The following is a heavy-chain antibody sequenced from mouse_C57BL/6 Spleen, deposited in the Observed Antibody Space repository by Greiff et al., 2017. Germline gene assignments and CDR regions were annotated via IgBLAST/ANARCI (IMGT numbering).Heavy chain of an antibody. CDR2: INPSNGVT. CDR3: ASIYDGYPAWFAY. J-gene: IGHJ3*01. Sequence: QVQLQQSGTELVKPGASVKLSCKASGYTFTSYWMHWVKQRPGQGLEWIGNINPSNGVTNYNEKFKSKATLTVDKASSTAYMQRSSLTSEDSAVYYCASIYDGYPAWFAYWGQGTLVTVSA. CDR1: GYTFTSYW. V-gene: IGHV1-53*01. D-gene: IGHD2-3*01.